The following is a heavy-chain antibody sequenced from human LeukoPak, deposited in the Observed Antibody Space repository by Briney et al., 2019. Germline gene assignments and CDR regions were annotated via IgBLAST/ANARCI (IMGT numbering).Heavy chain of an antibody. CDR3: ARELHVERDDY. Sequence: GASVKVSCKASGFVFTSYGFTWVRQAPGQGLEWMGWISANDGKTHYSEKHQGRVTMSTDTVTSTAYMELSSLRSDDTAVYYCARELHVERDDYWGQGTLVTVSS. CDR1: GFVFTSYG. V-gene: IGHV1-18*01. J-gene: IGHJ4*02. D-gene: IGHD1-1*01. CDR2: ISANDGKT.